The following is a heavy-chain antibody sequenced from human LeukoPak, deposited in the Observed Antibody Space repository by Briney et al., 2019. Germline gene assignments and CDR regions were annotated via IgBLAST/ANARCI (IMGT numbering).Heavy chain of an antibody. CDR1: GYTFTGYY. CDR2: INPNSGGT. V-gene: IGHV1-2*02. Sequence: ASVKVSCKASGYTFTGYYMHWVRQAPGQGLEWMGWINPNSGGTNYAQKFQGRVTMTRDTSISTAYMELSRLRSDDTAVYYCARDDGEYYYDSSGSAGMGDYWGQGTLVTVSS. CDR3: ARDDGEYYYDSSGSAGMGDY. D-gene: IGHD3-22*01. J-gene: IGHJ4*02.